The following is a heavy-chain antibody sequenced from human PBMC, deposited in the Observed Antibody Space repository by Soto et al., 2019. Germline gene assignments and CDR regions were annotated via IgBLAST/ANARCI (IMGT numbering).Heavy chain of an antibody. J-gene: IGHJ4*02. V-gene: IGHV3-9*01. CDR3: AKSRVVPYFDR. CDR1: GFAFDEYV. Sequence: EVQLVQSGGGLVQPGRSLRLSCAATGFAFDEYVMHWVRQAPGKGLGWVGSIGWNGASIDYADSVKGRFTISRDNAKNSLFLQMNSLTTEDTALYFCAKSRVVPYFDRWGQGTLVTVSS. D-gene: IGHD2-2*01. CDR2: IGWNGASI.